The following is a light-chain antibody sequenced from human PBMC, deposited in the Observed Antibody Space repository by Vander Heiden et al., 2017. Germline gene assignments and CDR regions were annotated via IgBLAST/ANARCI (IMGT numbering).Light chain of an antibody. J-gene: IGLJ2*01. Sequence: QSVLTQPPSASGTPGQWLPISCSGSSSDIGTNTVNWYQQLPGTAPKLLIFGNNQRPSGVPDRFSGSKSGTSASLAISGLQSEDDADYYCAAWDDSLKTVVFGGGTKVTVL. CDR2: GNN. CDR3: AAWDDSLKTVV. CDR1: SSDIGTNT. V-gene: IGLV1-44*01.